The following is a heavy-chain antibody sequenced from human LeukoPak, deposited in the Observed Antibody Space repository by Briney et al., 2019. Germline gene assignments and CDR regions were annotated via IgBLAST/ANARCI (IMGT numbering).Heavy chain of an antibody. Sequence: PSETLSLTCTVSGGSISSSSYYWGWIRQPPGKGLEWIGSIYYSGSTYYNPSLKSRVTISVDTSKNQFSLQLNSVTPEDTAVYYCARGKHAAAGTFHYWGQGTLVTVSS. CDR3: ARGKHAAAGTFHY. CDR2: IYYSGST. J-gene: IGHJ4*02. CDR1: GGSISSSSYY. V-gene: IGHV4-39*01. D-gene: IGHD6-13*01.